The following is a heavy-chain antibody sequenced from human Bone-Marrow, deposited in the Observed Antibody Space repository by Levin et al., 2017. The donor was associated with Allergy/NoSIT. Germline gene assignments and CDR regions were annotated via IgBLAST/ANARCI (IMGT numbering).Heavy chain of an antibody. J-gene: IGHJ6*02. CDR1: GGSISSSNW. CDR2: IYHSGST. V-gene: IGHV4-4*02. CDR3: ARVGGVVVTATPTLDYGMDV. D-gene: IGHD2-21*02. Sequence: PSETLSLTCAVSGGSISSSNWWSWVRQPPGKGLEWIGEIYHSGSTNYNPSLKSRVTISVDKSKNQFSLKLSSVTAADTAVYYCARVGGVVVTATPTLDYGMDVWGQGTTVTVSS.